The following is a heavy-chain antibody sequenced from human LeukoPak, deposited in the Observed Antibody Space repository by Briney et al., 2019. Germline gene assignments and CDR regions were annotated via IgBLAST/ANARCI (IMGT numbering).Heavy chain of an antibody. V-gene: IGHV4-59*01. CDR2: VYYSGTT. J-gene: IGHJ6*02. CDR3: AREQGGNSPYYFYGMDV. Sequence: SETLSLTCTVSGGSISSYYWTWIRQPPGKGLQWIGYVYYSGTTNYNPSLESRVTMSVDTSKNQFSLKLRSVTAADTAVYYCAREQGGNSPYYFYGMDVWGQGTTVTVSS. CDR1: GGSISSYY. D-gene: IGHD4-23*01.